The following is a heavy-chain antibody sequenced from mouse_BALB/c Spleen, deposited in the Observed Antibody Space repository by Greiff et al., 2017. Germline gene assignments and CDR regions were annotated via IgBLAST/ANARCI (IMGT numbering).Heavy chain of an antibody. J-gene: IGHJ4*01. Sequence: QVQLQQSAAELARPGASVKMSCKASGYTFTSYTMHWVKQRPGQGLEWIGYINPSSGYTEYNQKFKDKTTLTADKSSSTAYMQLSSLTSEDSAVYYCASGYYDYAMDYWGQGTSVTVSS. CDR2: INPSSGYT. CDR3: ASGYYDYAMDY. CDR1: GYTFTSYT. V-gene: IGHV1-4*02. D-gene: IGHD2-3*01.